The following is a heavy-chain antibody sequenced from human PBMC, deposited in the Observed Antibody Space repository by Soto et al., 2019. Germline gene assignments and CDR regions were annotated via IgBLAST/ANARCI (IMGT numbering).Heavy chain of an antibody. V-gene: IGHV3-23*01. Sequence: EVQLLESGGGLVQPGGPLRLSCAASGFTFSNYAMNWVRQAPGKGLEWVSTISSSSGSTYYADSVKGRFTISRDNSKNFLYLQMNSLRGDDTAVYYCAKVGSERYSGQHSDYWGQGTLVTISS. CDR2: ISSSSGST. D-gene: IGHD5-12*01. CDR3: AKVGSERYSGQHSDY. J-gene: IGHJ4*02. CDR1: GFTFSNYA.